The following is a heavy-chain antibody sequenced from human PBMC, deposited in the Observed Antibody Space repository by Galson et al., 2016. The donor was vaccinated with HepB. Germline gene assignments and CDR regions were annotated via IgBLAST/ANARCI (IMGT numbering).Heavy chain of an antibody. Sequence: SETLSLTCNVSGGSITYYYWNWIRQSAGNGLEWIGRVSTRGTNYNPSLKSRVTMSADTSNNQFSLGLSFVTAADTAVYYCARSIQADMVVFDNWGQGTLVTVSS. CDR1: GGSITYYY. CDR3: ARSIQADMVVFDN. J-gene: IGHJ4*02. CDR2: VSTRGT. D-gene: IGHD5-18*01. V-gene: IGHV4-4*07.